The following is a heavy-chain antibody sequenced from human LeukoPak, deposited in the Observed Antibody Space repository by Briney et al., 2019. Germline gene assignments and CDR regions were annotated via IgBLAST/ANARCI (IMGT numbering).Heavy chain of an antibody. CDR2: INPNSGGT. V-gene: IGHV1-2*02. D-gene: IGHD2-2*02. J-gene: IGHJ4*02. CDR3: ARAQVCSTTSCYSYFDY. Sequence: ASVKVSCKASGYTFTGYYIHWVRQAPGQGLEWMGWINPNSGGTNYAQKFQGRVTMTRDTSISTAYMELSRLRSDDMAVYYCARAQVCSTTSCYSYFDYWGQGTLVTVSS. CDR1: GYTFTGYY.